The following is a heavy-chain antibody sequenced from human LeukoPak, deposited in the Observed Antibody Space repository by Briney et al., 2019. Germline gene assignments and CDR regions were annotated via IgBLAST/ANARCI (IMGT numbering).Heavy chain of an antibody. CDR1: GFTFSTYS. J-gene: IGHJ4*02. CDR3: AREGTAYCGGDCYLDY. Sequence: PGTSLRLSCAASGFTFSTYSMNWDRQAPGKGLEWISSIRDSSSYIYYADSVKGRFTLSRDNAKNSLYLQMSSLRAEDTAVYYCAREGTAYCGGDCYLDYWGQGTLVTVSS. D-gene: IGHD2-21*01. V-gene: IGHV3-21*01. CDR2: IRDSSSYI.